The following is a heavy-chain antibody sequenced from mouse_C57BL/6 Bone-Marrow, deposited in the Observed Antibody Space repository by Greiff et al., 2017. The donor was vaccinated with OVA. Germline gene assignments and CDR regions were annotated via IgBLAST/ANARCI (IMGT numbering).Heavy chain of an antibody. Sequence: EVQLVESGGDLVKPGGSLKLSCAASGFTFSSYGMSWVRQTPDKRLEWVATISSGGSYTYYPDSLKGRFTISRENAKNTLYLQMSSLKSEDTAMYYCARHEGGYSNYVGYWGQGTTLTVSS. J-gene: IGHJ2*01. CDR2: ISSGGSYT. CDR3: ARHEGGYSNYVGY. CDR1: GFTFSSYG. D-gene: IGHD2-5*01. V-gene: IGHV5-6*01.